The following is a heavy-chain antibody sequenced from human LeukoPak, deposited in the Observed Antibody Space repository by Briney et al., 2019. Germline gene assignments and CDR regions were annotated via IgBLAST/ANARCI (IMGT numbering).Heavy chain of an antibody. CDR1: GGTFSSYA. CDR2: IIPIFGTA. J-gene: IGHJ5*02. CDR3: ARTQQLVLRSPLDP. Sequence: ASVKVSCKASGGTFSSYAISWVRQAPGQGLEWMGGIIPIFGTANYAQKFQGRVTITADESTSTAYMELSNLKSEDTAVYYCARTQQLVLRSPLDPWGQGTLVTVSS. D-gene: IGHD6-13*01. V-gene: IGHV1-69*13.